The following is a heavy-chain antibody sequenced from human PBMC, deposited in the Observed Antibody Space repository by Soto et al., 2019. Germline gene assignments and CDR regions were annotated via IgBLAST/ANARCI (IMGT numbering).Heavy chain of an antibody. V-gene: IGHV3-30*18. CDR2: ISYDGSNK. Sequence: QVQLVESGGGVVQPGRSLRLSCAASGFTFSSYVMHWVRQAPGKGLEWVAVISYDGSNKYYADSVKGRFTISRDNSKNTLYLQMNSLRAEDTAVYYCAKHLAAAAAPWFDPWGQGTLVTVSS. D-gene: IGHD6-13*01. CDR3: AKHLAAAAAPWFDP. CDR1: GFTFSSYV. J-gene: IGHJ5*02.